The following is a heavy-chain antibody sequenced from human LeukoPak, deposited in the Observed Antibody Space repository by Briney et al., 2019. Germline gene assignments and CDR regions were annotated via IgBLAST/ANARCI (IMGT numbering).Heavy chain of an antibody. D-gene: IGHD2-15*01. CDR3: ARDDCSGGTCYPDT. J-gene: IGHJ5*02. V-gene: IGHV3-11*01. CDR1: GFTFSDYY. Sequence: GGSLRLSCAASGFTFSDYYMTWIRQAPGKGLECLSNISSSGDTMYYADSVKGRFTISRDNAKHSLYLQMNSLRAEDTALYYCARDDCSGGTCYPDTWGQGTLVIVSS. CDR2: ISSSGDTM.